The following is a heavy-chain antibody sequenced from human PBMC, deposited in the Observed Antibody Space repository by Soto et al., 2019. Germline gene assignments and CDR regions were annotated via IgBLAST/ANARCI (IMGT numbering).Heavy chain of an antibody. V-gene: IGHV1-8*01. J-gene: IGHJ3*02. CDR2: MNPNSGNT. CDR3: AIFPPHRPPDAFDI. D-gene: IGHD2-21*01. CDR1: GYTFSTYD. Sequence: ASVKVSRKASGYTFSTYDINWVRQAAGQGLEWMGIMNPNSGNTSYGQKFQGRVTMTRDTSTSTVYMELSSLRSEDTAVYYCAIFPPHRPPDAFDIWGQGTMVTVSS.